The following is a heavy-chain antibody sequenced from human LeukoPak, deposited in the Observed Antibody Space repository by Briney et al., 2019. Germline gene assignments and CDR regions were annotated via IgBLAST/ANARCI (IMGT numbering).Heavy chain of an antibody. Sequence: SETLSLTCAVSGYSISSGYSWGCIRQPPKKGLEWIGSIYHSRSTYYTPSPKSRFPISVATPKNQFSRKLSSVTAADTAVYYCARHAVGAIVDYYYYYMDVWGKGTTVTVPS. CDR2: IYHSRST. D-gene: IGHD1-26*01. J-gene: IGHJ6*03. V-gene: IGHV4-38-2*01. CDR3: ARHAVGAIVDYYYYYMDV. CDR1: GYSISSGYS.